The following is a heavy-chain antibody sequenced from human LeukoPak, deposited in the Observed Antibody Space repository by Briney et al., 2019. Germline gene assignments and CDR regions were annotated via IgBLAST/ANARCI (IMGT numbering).Heavy chain of an antibody. CDR3: ARTLGGPWSYSCSWPFDY. J-gene: IGHJ4*02. CDR2: IYYSGST. Sequence: SETLSLTCTVSGDSISRTNFYWGWIRQPPGKGLEWIGSIYYSGSTYYNPSLKSRVTISVDTSKNQFSLKLSSVTAADTAVYYSARTLGGPWSYSCSWPFDYWGQGTLVTVSS. D-gene: IGHD6-13*01. V-gene: IGHV4-39*01. CDR1: GDSISRTNFY.